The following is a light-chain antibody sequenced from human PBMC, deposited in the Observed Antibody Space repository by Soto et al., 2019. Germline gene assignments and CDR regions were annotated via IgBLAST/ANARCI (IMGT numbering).Light chain of an antibody. J-gene: IGKJ1*01. CDR3: QHSNSYSEA. Sequence: DLQMPKSSSVLSALWAADVGMTCLASQSISLWLAWYQQKPGKAPKLLIYKASTLKSGVPSRFSGSGSGTEFTLTISSLQPDDFTPYYCQHSNSYSEAFGQGTKVDVK. V-gene: IGKV1-5*03. CDR2: KAS. CDR1: QSISLW.